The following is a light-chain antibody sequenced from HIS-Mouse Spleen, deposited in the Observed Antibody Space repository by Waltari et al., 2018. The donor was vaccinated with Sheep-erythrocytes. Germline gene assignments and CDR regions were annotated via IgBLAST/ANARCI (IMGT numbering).Light chain of an antibody. Sequence: QSALTQSRSVSGSPGQSVTISCTGTSSDFGGYNYVPWYQQHPGKAPKLMIYDVSKRPSGVPDRFSGSKSGNTASLTISGLQAEDEADYYCCSYAGSYNHVFATGTKVTVL. J-gene: IGLJ1*01. V-gene: IGLV2-11*01. CDR2: DVS. CDR1: SSDFGGYNY. CDR3: CSYAGSYNHV.